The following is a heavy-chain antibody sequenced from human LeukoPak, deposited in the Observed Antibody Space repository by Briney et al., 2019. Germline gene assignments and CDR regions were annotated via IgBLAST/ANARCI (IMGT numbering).Heavy chain of an antibody. Sequence: PGGSLRLSCAASGFTFSNAWTSWVRQAPGKGLEWVGRIKSKTDGGTTDYAAPVKGRFTISRDDSKNTLCLQMNSLKTEDTAVYYCTTIFYDFWSGSYYFDYWGQGTLVTVSS. J-gene: IGHJ4*02. D-gene: IGHD3-3*01. CDR2: IKSKTDGGTT. CDR1: GFTFSNAW. CDR3: TTIFYDFWSGSYYFDY. V-gene: IGHV3-15*01.